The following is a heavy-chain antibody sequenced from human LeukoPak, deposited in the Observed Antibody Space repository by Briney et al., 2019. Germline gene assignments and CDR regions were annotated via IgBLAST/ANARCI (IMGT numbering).Heavy chain of an antibody. D-gene: IGHD3-10*01. CDR2: ITPIFGTA. J-gene: IGHJ3*02. CDR3: ARPVSYYYGSGSYYWGI. Sequence: GASVKVSCKASGGTFSSYAISWVRQAPGQGLEWMGGITPIFGTANYAQKFQGRVTITADESTSAAYMELSSLRSEDTAVYYCARPVSYYYGSGSYYWGIWGQGTMVTVSS. V-gene: IGHV1-69*13. CDR1: GGTFSSYA.